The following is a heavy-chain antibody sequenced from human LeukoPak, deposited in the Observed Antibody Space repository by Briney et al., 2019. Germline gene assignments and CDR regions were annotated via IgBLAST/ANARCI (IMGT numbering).Heavy chain of an antibody. CDR2: INPRGTST. J-gene: IGHJ5*02. D-gene: IGHD4-23*01. Sequence: ASVKVSCKASGYTFTSYYMHWVRQAPGQGLEWMGLINPRGTSTIYAEKFQGRIIMTRDMSTTTDYMELSSLKSDDTAVYYCARDNSIHERGWWFDPWGQGTLVTVSS. CDR1: GYTFTSYY. CDR3: ARDNSIHERGWWFDP. V-gene: IGHV1-46*01.